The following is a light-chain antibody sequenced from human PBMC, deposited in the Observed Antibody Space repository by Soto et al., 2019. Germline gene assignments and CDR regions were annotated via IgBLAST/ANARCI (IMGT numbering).Light chain of an antibody. CDR2: YDD. V-gene: IGLV1-36*01. J-gene: IGLJ3*02. CDR3: AAWDDSLNVVL. CDR1: SSNIGKNA. Sequence: QPVLTRPPSASGTPGQRVTISCSGNSSNIGKNAVNWYQHLPGKAPKLLIYYDDLLPSGVSDRFSGSKSGTSASLAISGLQSDDEGDYYCAAWDDSLNVVLFGGGTKLTVL.